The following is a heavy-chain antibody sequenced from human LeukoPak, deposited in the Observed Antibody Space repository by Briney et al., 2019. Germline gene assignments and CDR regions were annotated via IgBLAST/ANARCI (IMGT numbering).Heavy chain of an antibody. CDR2: IYPRDGST. J-gene: IGHJ4*02. CDR3: ARDQEAFDY. V-gene: IGHV1-46*01. CDR1: GYTFTSYG. Sequence: ASVKVSCKASGYTFTSYGISWVRQAPGQGLEWMGMIYPRDGSTSYAQKFQGRVTVTRDTSTSTVHMELSGLRSDDTAVYYCARDQEAFDYWGQGTLVTVSS.